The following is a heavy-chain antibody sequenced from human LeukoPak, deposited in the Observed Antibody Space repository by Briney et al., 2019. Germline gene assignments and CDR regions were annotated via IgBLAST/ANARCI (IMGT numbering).Heavy chain of an antibody. CDR3: AKDRSYCSSTSCYRVFEY. Sequence: GGSLRLSCAASGFTFSSYAMSWVRQAPGKGLEWVSAISGSGGSTYYADSVKGRFTISRDNSKNTLYLQMNSLRAEDTVVYYCAKDRSYCSSTSCYRVFEYWGQGTLVTVSS. J-gene: IGHJ4*02. CDR2: ISGSGGST. V-gene: IGHV3-23*01. D-gene: IGHD2-2*01. CDR1: GFTFSSYA.